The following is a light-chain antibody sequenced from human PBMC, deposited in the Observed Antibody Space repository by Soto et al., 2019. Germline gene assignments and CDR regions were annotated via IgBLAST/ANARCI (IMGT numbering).Light chain of an antibody. V-gene: IGLV2-14*03. Sequence: QSVLTQPASVSGSPGQSITISCTGTSSDVGGYNSVSWYQQHPGKAPKLMIYDVSNRPSGVSNRFSGSKSGNTASLTISGLQAEDEADYYCSSNTSRSTLVFGGGTKLTVL. CDR2: DVS. J-gene: IGLJ2*01. CDR3: SSNTSRSTLV. CDR1: SSDVGGYNS.